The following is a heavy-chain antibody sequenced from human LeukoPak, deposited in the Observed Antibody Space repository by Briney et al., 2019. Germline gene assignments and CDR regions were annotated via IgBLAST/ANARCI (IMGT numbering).Heavy chain of an antibody. D-gene: IGHD5-18*01. V-gene: IGHV1-2*02. Sequence: ASVKVSCKASEYTFTACYIHWVRQAPGQGLEWMGWIDPNNGRTNYAQKFQGRVTMTRDTSISTAYMDLSGLTSDDTAVYYCARDRCGYALGCRGRDYWGQGTQVTVSS. CDR3: ARDRCGYALGCRGRDY. CDR2: IDPNNGRT. J-gene: IGHJ4*02. CDR1: EYTFTACY.